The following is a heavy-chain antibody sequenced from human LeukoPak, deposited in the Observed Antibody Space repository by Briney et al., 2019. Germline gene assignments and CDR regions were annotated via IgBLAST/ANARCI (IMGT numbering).Heavy chain of an antibody. CDR3: ARGCPLQNYYGMDV. CDR1: GGSFSGYY. J-gene: IGHJ6*02. CDR2: INHSGST. V-gene: IGHV4-34*01. Sequence: SETLSLTCAVYGGSFSGYYWSWIRQPPGKGLEWIGEINHSGSTNYNPSLKSRVTISVDTSKNQFSLKLSSVTAADTAVYYCARGCPLQNYYGMDVGGQGTTVTVSS. D-gene: IGHD2-2*01.